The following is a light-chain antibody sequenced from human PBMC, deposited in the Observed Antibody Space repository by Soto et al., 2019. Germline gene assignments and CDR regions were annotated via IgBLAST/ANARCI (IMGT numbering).Light chain of an antibody. CDR1: QGITSW. J-gene: IGKJ1*01. CDR2: AAS. V-gene: IGKV1-12*01. Sequence: DLQMTQSPSSVSASVGDRVTISCRASQGITSWLAWYQQKPGRAPKLLIYAASSLQSGVPSRFSGSGSGTDFTLTISSLQPEDFATYYCQQSYSSPPTFGQGTKVDIK. CDR3: QQSYSSPPT.